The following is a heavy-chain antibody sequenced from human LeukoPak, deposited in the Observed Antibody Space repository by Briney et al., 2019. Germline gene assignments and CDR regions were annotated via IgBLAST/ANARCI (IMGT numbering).Heavy chain of an antibody. D-gene: IGHD6-19*01. V-gene: IGHV3-20*04. CDR1: GFTFDNFG. CDR3: ARGYSSATRGSGGGFDI. CDR2: IIWNGGST. J-gene: IGHJ3*02. Sequence: PGGSLRLSCAASGFTFDNFGMSWVRQGPGKGLGGVWAIIWNGGSTGYADSVKGRFTISRDNAKSSLYLQMNSLRAEDTAFYYCARGYSSATRGSGGGFDIWGQGTMVTVSS.